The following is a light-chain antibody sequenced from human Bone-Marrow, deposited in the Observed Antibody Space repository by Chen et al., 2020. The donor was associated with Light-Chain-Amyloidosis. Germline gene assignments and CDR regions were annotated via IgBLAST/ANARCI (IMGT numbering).Light chain of an antibody. Sequence: SYVLTQPSSVSVAPGQPAPIACGGNNIGSTSVHWYQQTPGQAPLLVVYDDSDRPSGIPERLSGSNSGNTAPLTISRVEAGDEADYYCQVWDRSSDRPVFGGGTKLTVL. CDR2: DDS. CDR3: QVWDRSSDRPV. J-gene: IGLJ3*02. V-gene: IGLV3-21*02. CDR1: NIGSTS.